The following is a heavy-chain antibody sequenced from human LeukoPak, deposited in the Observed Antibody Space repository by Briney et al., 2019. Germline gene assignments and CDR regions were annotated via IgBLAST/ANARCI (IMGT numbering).Heavy chain of an antibody. D-gene: IGHD6-19*01. CDR1: GYIFTNFG. J-gene: IGHJ4*01. Sequence: ASVKVSCKASGYIFTNFGISWVRQAPGQGLEWLGWISPYNRNRNYAQKFQGRVTMTTDTSTTTAYMELRSLRSDDTAVYYCARDPPSSGWLFDYWGQGTLVTVSS. CDR2: ISPYNRNR. CDR3: ARDPPSSGWLFDY. V-gene: IGHV1-18*01.